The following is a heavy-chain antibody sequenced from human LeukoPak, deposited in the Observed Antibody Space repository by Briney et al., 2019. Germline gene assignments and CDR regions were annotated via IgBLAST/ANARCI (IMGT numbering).Heavy chain of an antibody. Sequence: SETLSLTCTVSCGSISSSSYYWGWIRQPPRKGLEGIGCICYSGSPYYNPSLKSRVTISVDTSMNQFSLKLSSVTAADTAVYYCARHLLYYDILTGYPPTPLGHFDYWGQGTLVTVSS. D-gene: IGHD3-9*01. CDR3: ARHLLYYDILTGYPPTPLGHFDY. V-gene: IGHV4-39*01. J-gene: IGHJ4*02. CDR1: CGSISSSSYY. CDR2: ICYSGSP.